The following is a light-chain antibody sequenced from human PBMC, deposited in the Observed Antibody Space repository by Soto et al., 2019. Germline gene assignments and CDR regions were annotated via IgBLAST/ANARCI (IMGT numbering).Light chain of an antibody. CDR3: HQYDSSPLT. CDR2: GAS. J-gene: IGKJ4*01. Sequence: EIVLMQSPGTLFLSPGERATLSCRASQSVSSSYLAWYQQKPGQGPSLLIYGASSRATGIPDMFSGSGSGTHFTLTISRLEPEDCAVYYCHQYDSSPLTFGGGTKVEIK. CDR1: QSVSSSY. V-gene: IGKV3-20*01.